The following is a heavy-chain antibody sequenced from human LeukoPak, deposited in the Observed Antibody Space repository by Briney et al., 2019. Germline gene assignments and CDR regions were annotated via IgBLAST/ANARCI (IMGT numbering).Heavy chain of an antibody. J-gene: IGHJ4*02. V-gene: IGHV3-7*01. CDR2: INQDGRDI. D-gene: IGHD5-24*01. Sequence: GGSLRLSCAASGFTFTTFWINWVRQAPGKGLDWVAKINQDGRDIYYVDSVKGRFTISRDNAKNTLYLQMNSLGADDTAVYYCARGEMVQVYWGQGTLVTVSS. CDR3: ARGEMVQVY. CDR1: GFTFTTFW.